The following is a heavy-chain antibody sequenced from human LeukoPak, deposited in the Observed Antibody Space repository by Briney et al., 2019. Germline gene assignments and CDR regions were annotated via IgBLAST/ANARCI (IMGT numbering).Heavy chain of an antibody. J-gene: IGHJ4*02. V-gene: IGHV3-7*03. D-gene: IGHD2-21*01. CDR3: ARGSLGSSTSSDCCPLDY. CDR2: IERDGSEQ. CDR1: GFTFSDSS. Sequence: GGSLRLSCVASGFTFSDSSMSWVRQAPGKGLEWVANIERDGSEQNYVDSVKGRFTIARDNAKSSLFLQMNSLRAEDTAVFYCARGSLGSSTSSDCCPLDYWGQGALVTVSS.